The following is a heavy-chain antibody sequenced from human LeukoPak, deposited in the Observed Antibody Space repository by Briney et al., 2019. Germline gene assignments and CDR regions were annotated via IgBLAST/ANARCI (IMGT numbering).Heavy chain of an antibody. D-gene: IGHD6-19*01. V-gene: IGHV3-33*08. CDR1: GFTFSSG. Sequence: GTSLRLSCAASGFTFSSGMHWVRQAPGKGLEWVAVIWYDGSNKYYADSVKGRFTISRDNSKNTLYLQMNSLRAEDTAVYYCARESGNGYSSGWYPYYYYGMDVWGQGTTVTVSS. CDR3: ARESGNGYSSGWYPYYYYGMDV. CDR2: IWYDGSNK. J-gene: IGHJ6*02.